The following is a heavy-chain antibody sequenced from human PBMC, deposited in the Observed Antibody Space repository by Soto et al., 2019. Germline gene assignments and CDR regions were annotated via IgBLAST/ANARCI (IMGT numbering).Heavy chain of an antibody. CDR1: GFTFSSYS. J-gene: IGHJ4*02. D-gene: IGHD2-8*01. Sequence: GGSLRLSCAASGFTFSSYSMNWVRQAPGKGLEWVSSISSSSSYIYYADSVKGRFTISRDNAKNSLYLQMNSLRAEDTAVYYCARASTYCTNGVCYLGQFDYWGQGTLVTVSS. CDR3: ARASTYCTNGVCYLGQFDY. V-gene: IGHV3-21*01. CDR2: ISSSSSYI.